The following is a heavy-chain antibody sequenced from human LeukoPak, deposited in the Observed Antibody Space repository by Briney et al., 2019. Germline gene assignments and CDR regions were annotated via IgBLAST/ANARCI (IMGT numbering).Heavy chain of an antibody. Sequence: SETLSLTCAVYGGSFSGYYWSWIRQPPGKGLEWIGEINHSGSTNYNPSLKSRVTISVDTSKNQFSLKLSSVTAADTAVYYCAREYGGSYTPYYFDYWGQGTLVTVSS. D-gene: IGHD1-26*01. V-gene: IGHV4-34*01. CDR2: INHSGST. CDR3: AREYGGSYTPYYFDY. CDR1: GGSFSGYY. J-gene: IGHJ4*02.